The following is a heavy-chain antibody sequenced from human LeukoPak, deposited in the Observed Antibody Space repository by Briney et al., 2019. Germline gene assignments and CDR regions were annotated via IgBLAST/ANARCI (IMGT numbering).Heavy chain of an antibody. D-gene: IGHD2-21*01. Sequence: GGSLRLSCAASGFTFSSYWMSWVRQTPGKGLEWVANIKQDGSEKSSVDSVKGRFTISRDNARNSLYVQMNSLRVEDTAVYYCAREGPGRCVIWGQETMVTLST. V-gene: IGHV3-7*01. CDR3: AREGPGRCVI. CDR1: GFTFSSYW. J-gene: IGHJ3*02. CDR2: IKQDGSEK.